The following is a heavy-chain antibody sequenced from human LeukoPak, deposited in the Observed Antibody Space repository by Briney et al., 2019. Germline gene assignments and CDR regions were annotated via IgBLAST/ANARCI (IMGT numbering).Heavy chain of an antibody. Sequence: GRSLRLSCAASGFTFDDYAMHWVRQAPGKGLEWVSGISWNSGSIGYADSVKGRFTISRGNAKNSLYLQMNSLRAEDTALYYCAKGGRYSSRLYDYWGQGTLVTVSS. J-gene: IGHJ4*02. V-gene: IGHV3-9*01. CDR1: GFTFDDYA. CDR2: ISWNSGSI. CDR3: AKGGRYSSRLYDY. D-gene: IGHD6-13*01.